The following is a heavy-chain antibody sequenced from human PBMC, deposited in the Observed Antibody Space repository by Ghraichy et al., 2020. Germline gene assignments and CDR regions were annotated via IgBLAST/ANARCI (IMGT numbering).Heavy chain of an antibody. CDR3: AKEACMVRDCQEGYYYGMDV. J-gene: IGHJ6*02. Sequence: GGSLRLSCAASGFTFSNYAWSWVRQAPGKGLEWVSGISGSGGSRYYADSVTGRFTTTRDEYKNTLFLQMNSLRAEDTAVYYCAKEACMVRDCQEGYYYGMDVWGQGTTVTVSS. V-gene: IGHV3-23*01. CDR1: GFTFSNYA. CDR2: ISGSGGSR. D-gene: IGHD3-10*01.